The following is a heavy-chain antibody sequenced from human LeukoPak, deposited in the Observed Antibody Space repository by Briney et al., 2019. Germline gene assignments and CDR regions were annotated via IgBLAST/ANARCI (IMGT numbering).Heavy chain of an antibody. Sequence: GGSLRLSCAASGFTFRGYSMNGVRDAPGKGLEWVSSISSSSSYIYYADSVKGRFTISRDNAKNSLYLQMNSLRAEDTAVYYCARGDCSGGSCYYTYFDYWGQGTLVTVSS. D-gene: IGHD2-15*01. CDR2: ISSSSSYI. J-gene: IGHJ4*02. CDR3: ARGDCSGGSCYYTYFDY. CDR1: GFTFRGYS. V-gene: IGHV3-21*01.